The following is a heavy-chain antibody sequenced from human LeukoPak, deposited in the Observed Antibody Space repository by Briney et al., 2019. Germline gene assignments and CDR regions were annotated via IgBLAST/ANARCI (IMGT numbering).Heavy chain of an antibody. CDR3: TTDEDWNYARKDV. D-gene: IGHD1-7*01. V-gene: IGHV3-15*04. Sequence: GGSLRLSCAASGFTFNYAWMSWVRQVPGKGLEWVGQTVSEIDGGTTDYATPVKGRFTISRDDSKSTLYLQMNSLKIEDTAAYYCTTDEDWNYARKDVWGQGATVIVSS. J-gene: IGHJ6*02. CDR1: GFTFNYAW. CDR2: TVSEIDGGTT.